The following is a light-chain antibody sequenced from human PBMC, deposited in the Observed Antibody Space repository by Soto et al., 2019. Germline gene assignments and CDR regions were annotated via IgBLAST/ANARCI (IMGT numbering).Light chain of an antibody. CDR3: SSYAGSNNLGVV. CDR2: EVS. J-gene: IGLJ2*01. V-gene: IGLV2-8*01. Sequence: QSVLTQPPSASGSPGQSVTISCTGTSSDGGGYNYVSWYQQHPGKAPKLMIYEVSKRPSGVPDRFSGSKSGNTASLTVSGLQAEDEADYYCSSYAGSNNLGVVFGGGTKLTVL. CDR1: SSDGGGYNY.